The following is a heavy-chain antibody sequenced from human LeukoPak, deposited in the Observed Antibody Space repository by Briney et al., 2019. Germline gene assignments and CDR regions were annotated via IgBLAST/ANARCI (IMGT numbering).Heavy chain of an antibody. V-gene: IGHV4-31*03. J-gene: IGHJ5*02. CDR1: GGSISSGGYY. Sequence: PSQTLSLTCTVSGGSISSGGYYWSWIRQHPGKGLEWIGYIYYSGSTYYNPSLKSRVTISVDTSKNQFSLKLSSVTAADTAVYYCARGPRPHSSSWYIMYNWFDPWGQGTLVTVSS. D-gene: IGHD6-13*01. CDR2: IYYSGST. CDR3: ARGPRPHSSSWYIMYNWFDP.